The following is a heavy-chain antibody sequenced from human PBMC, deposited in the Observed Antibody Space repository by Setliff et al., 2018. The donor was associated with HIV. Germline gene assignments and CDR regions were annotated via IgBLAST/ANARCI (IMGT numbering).Heavy chain of an antibody. V-gene: IGHV1-69*13. CDR1: GGTFSSYA. CDR2: IIPIFGTA. Sequence: GASVKVSCKASGGTFSSYAISWVRQAPGQGLEWMGGIIPIFGTANYAQKFQGRVTITADESTSTAYMELSSLRSEDTAVYYCARDRYSSGWSWFDPWGQGTRVTVSS. D-gene: IGHD6-19*01. J-gene: IGHJ5*02. CDR3: ARDRYSSGWSWFDP.